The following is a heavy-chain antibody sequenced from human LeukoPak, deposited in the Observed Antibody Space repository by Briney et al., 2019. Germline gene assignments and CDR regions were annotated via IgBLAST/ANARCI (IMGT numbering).Heavy chain of an antibody. Sequence: SETLSLTCAVYGGSFSGYYWSWIRQPPGKGLEWIGEINHSGSTNYNPSLKSRVTISVDTSKNQFSLKLSSVTAADTAAYYCARGTMTTVTYYFDYWGQGTLVTVSS. CDR2: INHSGST. CDR3: ARGTMTTVTYYFDY. D-gene: IGHD4-17*01. V-gene: IGHV4-34*01. CDR1: GGSFSGYY. J-gene: IGHJ4*02.